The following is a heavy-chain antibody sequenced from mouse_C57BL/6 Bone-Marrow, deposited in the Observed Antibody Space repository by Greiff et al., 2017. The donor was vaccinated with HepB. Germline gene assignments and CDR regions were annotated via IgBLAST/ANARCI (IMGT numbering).Heavy chain of an antibody. D-gene: IGHD1-1*01. Sequence: VQLQQSGPELVKPGASVKIPCKASGYTFTDYNMDWVKQSHGKSLEWIGDINPNNGGTIYNQKFKGKATLTVDKSSSTAYMELRSLTSEDTAVYYCASFNYYGSSYYAMDYWGQGTSVTVSS. V-gene: IGHV1-18*01. CDR3: ASFNYYGSSYYAMDY. CDR2: INPNNGGT. J-gene: IGHJ4*01. CDR1: GYTFTDYN.